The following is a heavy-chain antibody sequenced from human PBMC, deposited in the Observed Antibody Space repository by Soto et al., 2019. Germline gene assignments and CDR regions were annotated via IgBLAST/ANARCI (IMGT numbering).Heavy chain of an antibody. Sequence: SETLSLTCTVSGGSISSGGYYWSWIRQHPGKGLEWIGYIYYSGSTYYNPSLKTRVTITVDTSKNQFSLKLISVTAADTAVYYCARQYVWGSPPDYFDYWGQGTLVTVSS. CDR2: IYYSGST. V-gene: IGHV4-31*03. J-gene: IGHJ4*02. CDR3: ARQYVWGSPPDYFDY. CDR1: GGSISSGGYY. D-gene: IGHD3-16*01.